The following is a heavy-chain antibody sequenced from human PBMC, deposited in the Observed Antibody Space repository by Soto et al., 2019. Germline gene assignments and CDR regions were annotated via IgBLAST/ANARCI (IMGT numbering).Heavy chain of an antibody. CDR3: ARGSWDDVSGHYYMDV. CDR2: TYYKSKWYY. J-gene: IGHJ6*03. V-gene: IGHV6-1*01. CDR1: GYSVSSNSAG. D-gene: IGHD1-1*01. Sequence: SQPLSLTCDISGYSVSSNSAGWNWIRQTPSRGLEWLGRTYYKSKWYYTYAASVKSRITVSPDTSKNQFSLQLTSVTPEDTAVYYCARGSWDDVSGHYYMDVWDKGTTVTVSS.